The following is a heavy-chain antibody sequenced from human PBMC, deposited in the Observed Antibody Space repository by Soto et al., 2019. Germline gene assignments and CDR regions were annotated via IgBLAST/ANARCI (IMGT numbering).Heavy chain of an antibody. V-gene: IGHV4-59*01. J-gene: IGHJ5*02. CDR2: IYYSGST. CDR3: ASNVWGSYTWFDP. CDR1: GGSISSYY. Sequence: QVQLQESGPGLVKPSETLSLTCTVSGGSISSYYWSWIRQPPGKGLEWIGYIYYSGSTNYNPSLKSRVTISVDTSKNQFSLKLSSVTAADTAVYYCASNVWGSYTWFDPWGQGTLVTDSS. D-gene: IGHD3-16*01.